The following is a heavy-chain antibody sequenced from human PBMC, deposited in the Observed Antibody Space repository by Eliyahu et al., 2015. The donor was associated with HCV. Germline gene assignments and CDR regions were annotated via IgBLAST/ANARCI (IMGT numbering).Heavy chain of an antibody. J-gene: IGHJ6*02. CDR2: ISAYNGNT. CDR1: GYTFTSYG. CDR3: ARDWAGFYYDILTGYSAYYYYYGMDV. D-gene: IGHD3-9*01. V-gene: IGHV1-18*01. Sequence: QVQLVQSGAEVKKPGASVKVSCKASGYTFTSYGISWVRQAPGQGLEWMGWISAYNGNTNYAQKLQGRVTMTTDTSTSTAYMELRSLRSDDTAVYYCARDWAGFYYDILTGYSAYYYYYGMDVWGQGTTVTVSS.